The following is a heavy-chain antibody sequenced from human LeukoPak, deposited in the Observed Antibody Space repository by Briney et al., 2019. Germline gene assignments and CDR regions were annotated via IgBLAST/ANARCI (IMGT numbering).Heavy chain of an antibody. CDR2: IKQDGSEK. CDR3: ARDSAGNDY. Sequence: GGSLRLSCEASGFTFSTYWMSWVRQAPGKGLEWVANIKQDGSEKYYVDSVKGRLTISRDNAKNSLYLQMNSLRAEDAAMYYCARDSAGNDYWGQGTLVTVSS. V-gene: IGHV3-7*01. CDR1: GFTFSTYW. D-gene: IGHD6-13*01. J-gene: IGHJ4*02.